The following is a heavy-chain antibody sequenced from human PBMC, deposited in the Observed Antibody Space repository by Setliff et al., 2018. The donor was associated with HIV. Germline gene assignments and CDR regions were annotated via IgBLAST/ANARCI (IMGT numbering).Heavy chain of an antibody. CDR1: GDSINSGSYY. Sequence: SETLSLTCIVSGDSINSGSYYWGWIRQPPGKGLEWIGTIYNGGASHYNPSLKSRVIIFLDTSKNQFSLELTSVTAADTAAYYCAREAPSEPTRYYNFWSGYPDWFDPWGQGTLVTVSS. D-gene: IGHD3-3*01. V-gene: IGHV4-39*07. CDR3: AREAPSEPTRYYNFWSGYPDWFDP. J-gene: IGHJ5*02. CDR2: IYNGGAS.